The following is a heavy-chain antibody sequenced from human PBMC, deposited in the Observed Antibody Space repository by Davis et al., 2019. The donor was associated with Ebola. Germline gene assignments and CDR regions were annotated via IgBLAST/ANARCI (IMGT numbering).Heavy chain of an antibody. CDR1: GYRFTSYY. CDR2: INPITGGT. D-gene: IGHD3-22*01. CDR3: AREGGRYYDSSGYVLDI. Sequence: SVQVSCKASGYRFTSYYMHWVRQAPGQGLEWMGIINPITGGTSYAQNFQVRVNMTRDTSTSTVYMELSSLRSEDTAVYYCAREGGRYYDSSGYVLDIWGQGTMVKVSS. J-gene: IGHJ3*02. V-gene: IGHV1-46*01.